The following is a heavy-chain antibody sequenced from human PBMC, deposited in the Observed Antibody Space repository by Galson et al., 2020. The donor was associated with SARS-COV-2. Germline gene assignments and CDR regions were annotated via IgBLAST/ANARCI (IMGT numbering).Heavy chain of an antibody. CDR3: ARDCQSSRGWAFDF. J-gene: IGHJ4*02. D-gene: IGHD6-19*01. CDR1: GFTFSDHA. CDR2: IFFDGSEK. V-gene: IGHV3-33*01. Sequence: GGSLRLSCAASGFTFSDHAMHWVRQAPGKGLEWVAQIFFDGSEKYYGDSVRGRFTISRDISKNTVYLQMNNLRVDDTAVYYCARDCQSSRGWAFDFWGQGTLLTVSS.